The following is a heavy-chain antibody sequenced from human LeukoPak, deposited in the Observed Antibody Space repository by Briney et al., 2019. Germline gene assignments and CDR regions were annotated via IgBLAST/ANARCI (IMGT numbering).Heavy chain of an antibody. J-gene: IGHJ4*02. CDR1: GYTFTSYY. D-gene: IGHD3-3*01. V-gene: IGHV1-46*01. CDR2: INPTGGST. CDR3: ARDRGGVLKLPAD. Sequence: GASVKVSCKASGYTFTSYYMHWVRQAPGQGLEWMGLINPTGGSTGYAQKFQGRVTMTRDMSTSTVYMELSSLRSEDTAVYYCARDRGGVLKLPADWGQGTLVTVSS.